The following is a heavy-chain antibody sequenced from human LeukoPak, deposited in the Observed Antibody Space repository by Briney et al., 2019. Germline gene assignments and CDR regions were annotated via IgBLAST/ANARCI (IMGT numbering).Heavy chain of an antibody. D-gene: IGHD2-2*01. Sequence: GGSLRLSCAASEFMLTNYAMPWVRQAPGKGLEWVAVISYHGTSKYYADSVKGRFTISRDNSKNTLYLQMNSLRAEDTAVYYCAKVPHWGLLGYCSRSDCWGQGTLVTVSS. J-gene: IGHJ4*02. CDR3: AKVPHWGLLGYCSRSDC. V-gene: IGHV3-30-3*01. CDR2: ISYHGTSK. CDR1: EFMLTNYA.